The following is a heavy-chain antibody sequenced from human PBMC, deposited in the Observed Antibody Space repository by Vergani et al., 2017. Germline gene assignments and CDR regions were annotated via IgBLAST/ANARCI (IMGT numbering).Heavy chain of an antibody. CDR2: ISYDGSNK. D-gene: IGHD5-18*01. CDR1: GFTFSSYG. CDR3: AKDQLWLHGGYYYGIDV. V-gene: IGHV3-30*18. Sequence: QVQLVESGGGVVQPGRSLRLSCAASGFTFSSYGMHWVRQAPGKGLEWVAVISYDGSNKYYADSVKGRFTISRDNSKNTLYLQMNSLRAEDTAVYYCAKDQLWLHGGYYYGIDVWGQGTTVTVSS. J-gene: IGHJ6*02.